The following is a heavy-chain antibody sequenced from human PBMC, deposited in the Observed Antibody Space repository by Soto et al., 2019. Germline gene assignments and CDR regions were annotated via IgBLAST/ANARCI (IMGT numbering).Heavy chain of an antibody. V-gene: IGHV3-21*01. CDR1: GFTFTSYT. Sequence: GGSLRLSCAASGFTFTSYTMNWVRQAPGKGLEWVSSISSSSNYIYYADSVKGRFTISRDNAKNSLYLQMNSLRAEDTAVYYCARDGFSSSWTNYYYYGLDVWGQGTTVTVSS. CDR2: ISSSSNYI. CDR3: ARDGFSSSWTNYYYYGLDV. J-gene: IGHJ6*02. D-gene: IGHD6-13*01.